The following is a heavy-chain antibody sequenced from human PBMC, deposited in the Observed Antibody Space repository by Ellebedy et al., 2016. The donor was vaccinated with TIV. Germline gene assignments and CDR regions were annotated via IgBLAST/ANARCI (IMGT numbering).Heavy chain of an antibody. CDR2: IDWDDDK. V-gene: IGHV2-70*18. D-gene: IGHD5-24*01. CDR3: ARIRGDGYNRLGAFDY. J-gene: IGHJ4*02. Sequence: TLSLXCTVSGGSISSYYWSWIRQSPGKALEWLALIDWDDDKYYSTSLKTRLTISKDTSKNQVVLTMTNMDPVDTATYYCARIRGDGYNRLGAFDYWGQGTLVTVSS. CDR1: GGSISSYY.